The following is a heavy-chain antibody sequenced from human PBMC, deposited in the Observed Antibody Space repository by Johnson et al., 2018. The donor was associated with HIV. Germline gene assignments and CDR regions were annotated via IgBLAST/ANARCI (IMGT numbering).Heavy chain of an antibody. CDR1: GFSFSTYG. V-gene: IGHV3-30*02. CDR2: IRYDGSKQ. D-gene: IGHD3/OR15-3a*01. J-gene: IGHJ3*02. CDR3: AKEGLI. Sequence: QVQLVESGGGVVQPGGSLRLSCGASGFSFSTYGMHWVRQAPGKGLEWLAFIRYDGSKQYYADSVKGRFTISRDNSKNTLHLQMNSLRTEDTAVYYCAKEGLIWGQGTMVTVSS.